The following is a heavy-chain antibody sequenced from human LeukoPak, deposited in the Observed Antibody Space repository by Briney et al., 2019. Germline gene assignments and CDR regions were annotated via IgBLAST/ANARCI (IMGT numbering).Heavy chain of an antibody. CDR2: IYPRDGST. Sequence: ASVKVSCKASGYTFTNNYLHWVRQAPGQGLEWMGMIYPRDGSTSYAQNFQGRVTVTRDTSTTTVHMELRGLGSEDTAVYYCARDQEGFDYWGQGTVVTVSS. J-gene: IGHJ4*02. CDR1: GYTFTNNY. CDR3: ARDQEGFDY. V-gene: IGHV1-46*01.